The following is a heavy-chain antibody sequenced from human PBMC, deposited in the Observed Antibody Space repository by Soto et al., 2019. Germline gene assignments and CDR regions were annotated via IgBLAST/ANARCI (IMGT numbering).Heavy chain of an antibody. CDR1: GGTFN. D-gene: IGHD7-27*01. Sequence: SVKVSCKVSGGTFNIRWVRQAPGQGLEWMGGIIPVIDTANYARKFQGRVVISADRATNIVYMEMMSLTLGDTAVYYCARGSGADAFDIWGHGTMVTVSS. J-gene: IGHJ3*02. V-gene: IGHV1-69*06. CDR3: ARGSGADAFDI. CDR2: IIPVIDTA.